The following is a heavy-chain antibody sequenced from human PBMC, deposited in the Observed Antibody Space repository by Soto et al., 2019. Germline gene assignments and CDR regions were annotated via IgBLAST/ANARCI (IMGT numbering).Heavy chain of an antibody. V-gene: IGHV3-33*01. CDR1: GFTFSSYG. D-gene: IGHD6-13*01. CDR3: ARDLGSAAAGTGGDY. Sequence: QVHLVESGGGVVQPGRSLRLSCAASGFTFSSYGMHWVRQAPGKGLEWVAVIWNDGSNKYYADSMKGRFTISRDNSKNKLYLQMNSLRAEDTAVYYCARDLGSAAAGTGGDYWGQGTLVTASS. J-gene: IGHJ4*02. CDR2: IWNDGSNK.